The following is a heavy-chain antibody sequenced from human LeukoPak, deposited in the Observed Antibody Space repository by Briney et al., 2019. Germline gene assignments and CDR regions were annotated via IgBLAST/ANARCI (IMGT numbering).Heavy chain of an antibody. CDR2: IWYEGNNK. CDR3: AREAGYCTGTSCVDYYYGMDV. V-gene: IGHV3-33*01. Sequence: GGSLRLSCAASGFTFSTFGMHWVRQAPGRGLEWVAVIWYEGNNKYYADSVKGRFTVSRDNSKNTLYLQMNSLRAEDTAVYYCAREAGYCTGTSCVDYYYGMDVWGQGTTVTVSS. J-gene: IGHJ6*02. D-gene: IGHD2-2*01. CDR1: GFTFSTFG.